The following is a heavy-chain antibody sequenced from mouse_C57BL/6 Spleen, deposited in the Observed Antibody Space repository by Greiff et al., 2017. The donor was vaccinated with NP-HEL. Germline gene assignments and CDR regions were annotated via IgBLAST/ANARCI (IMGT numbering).Heavy chain of an antibody. V-gene: IGHV1-54*01. D-gene: IGHD2-4*01. CDR1: DYAFTNTL. CDR3: ARLGIYYDYEDY. J-gene: IGHJ2*01. CDR2: INLGGGGT. Sequence: VQLQQSGAELVRPGILGRVSFKVSDYAFTNTLMKWVKRRPGQALGRIGVINLGGGGTNSNNKFKGKATLTADNSSSTAYIQLSSLTSEDSAVYFCARLGIYYDYEDYWSQGTTLTVSS.